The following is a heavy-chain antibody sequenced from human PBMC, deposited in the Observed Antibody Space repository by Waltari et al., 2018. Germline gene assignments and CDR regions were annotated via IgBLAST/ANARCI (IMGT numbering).Heavy chain of an antibody. Sequence: EVQLVESGGGLVQPGGSLRLSCAASGFTFSSYSMNWVRQAPGKGLEWFSYISSSSSTIYYADSVKGRFTISRDNAKNSLYLQMNSLRAEDTAVYYCASPGKRDYYMDVWGKGTTVTVSS. V-gene: IGHV3-48*04. CDR1: GFTFSSYS. J-gene: IGHJ6*03. CDR2: ISSSSSTI. CDR3: ASPGKRDYYMDV.